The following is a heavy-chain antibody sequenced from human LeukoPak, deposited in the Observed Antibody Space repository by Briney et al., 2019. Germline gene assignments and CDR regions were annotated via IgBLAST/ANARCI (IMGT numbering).Heavy chain of an antibody. CDR3: AKDPPTVMANAFHI. V-gene: IGHV3-23*01. CDR1: GFTFSSYA. J-gene: IGHJ3*02. D-gene: IGHD5-18*01. CDR2: ISGSGGTT. Sequence: SGGSLRLSCAASGFTFSSYAMSWVREAPGKGLEWASAISGSGGTTFYADSVKGRFTISRDNSKNTLYLQMNSLRADDTAVYSCAKDPPTVMANAFHIWGQGTMVTVS.